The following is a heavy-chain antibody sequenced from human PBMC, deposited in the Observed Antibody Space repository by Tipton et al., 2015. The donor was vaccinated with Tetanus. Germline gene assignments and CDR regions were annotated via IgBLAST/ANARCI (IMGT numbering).Heavy chain of an antibody. CDR2: IAGSVGST. CDR3: AKEGCSRCNGDSRFDI. Sequence: GSLRLSCVASGFTFSSYPMAWVRQAPGKGLEWVSGIAGSVGSTYYKDSVRGRFTVSRDNSKNTLYLEMNSLRVEDTAVYYCAKEGCSRCNGDSRFDIWGQGTKVTVSS. J-gene: IGHJ3*02. V-gene: IGHV3-23*01. CDR1: GFTFSSYP. D-gene: IGHD2-15*01.